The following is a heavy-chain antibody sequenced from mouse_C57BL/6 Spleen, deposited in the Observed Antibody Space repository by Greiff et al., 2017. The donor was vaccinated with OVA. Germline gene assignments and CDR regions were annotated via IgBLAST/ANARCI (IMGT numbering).Heavy chain of an antibody. Sequence: VKLMESGAELARPGASVKLSCKASGYTFTSYGISWVKQRTGQGLEWIGEIYPRSGNTYYNEKFKGKATLTADKSSSTAYMELRSLTSEDSAVYFCARCPYYDGYAMDYWGQGTSVTVSS. CDR1: GYTFTSYG. J-gene: IGHJ4*01. CDR3: ARCPYYDGYAMDY. D-gene: IGHD1-1*01. V-gene: IGHV1-81*01. CDR2: IYPRSGNT.